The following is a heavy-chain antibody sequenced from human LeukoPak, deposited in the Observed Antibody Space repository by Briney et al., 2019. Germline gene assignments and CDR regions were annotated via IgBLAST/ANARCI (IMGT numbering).Heavy chain of an antibody. CDR3: AKDLEVWFGESPVDY. J-gene: IGHJ4*02. CDR2: ISYEGSNK. Sequence: PGGSLRLSCAASGFTFSNYGMHWVRQAPGKGLEWVAVISYEGSNKYYADSVKGRFTISRDNSKYTLYLQMNSLRSEDTAVYYCAKDLEVWFGESPVDYWGQGTLVTASS. D-gene: IGHD3-10*01. V-gene: IGHV3-30*18. CDR1: GFTFSNYG.